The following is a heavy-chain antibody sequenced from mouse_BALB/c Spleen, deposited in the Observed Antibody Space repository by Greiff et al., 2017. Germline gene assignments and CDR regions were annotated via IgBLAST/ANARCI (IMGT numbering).Heavy chain of an antibody. J-gene: IGHJ2*01. V-gene: IGHV5-6*01. Sequence: EVKLMESGGDLVKPGGSLKLSCAASGFTFSSYGMSWVRQTPDKRLEWVATISSGGSYTYYPDSVKGRFTISRDNAKNTLYLQMSSLKSEDTAMYYCARSTMITTEGYFDYWGQGTTLTVSS. CDR1: GFTFSSYG. D-gene: IGHD2-4*01. CDR2: ISSGGSYT. CDR3: ARSTMITTEGYFDY.